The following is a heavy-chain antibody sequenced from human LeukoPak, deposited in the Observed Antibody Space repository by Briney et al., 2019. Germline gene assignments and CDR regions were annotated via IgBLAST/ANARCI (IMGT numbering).Heavy chain of an antibody. Sequence: GASVKVPCKASGYTFTSYYMHWVRQAPGQGLEWMGIINPSGGSTSYAQKFQGRVTMTRDMSTSTVYMELSSLRSEDTAVYYCARAYSSSPFDYWGQGTLVTVSS. CDR1: GYTFTSYY. D-gene: IGHD6-6*01. CDR2: INPSGGST. CDR3: ARAYSSSPFDY. J-gene: IGHJ4*02. V-gene: IGHV1-46*01.